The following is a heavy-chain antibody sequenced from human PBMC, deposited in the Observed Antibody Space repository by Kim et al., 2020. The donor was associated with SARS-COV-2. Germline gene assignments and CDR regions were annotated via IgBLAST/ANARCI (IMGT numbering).Heavy chain of an antibody. CDR1: GGSFSGYY. CDR3: ASADSSSGEYYFDY. D-gene: IGHD6-13*01. CDR2: INHSGST. J-gene: IGHJ4*02. V-gene: IGHV4-34*01. Sequence: SETLSLTCAVYGGSFSGYYWSWIRQPPGKGLEWIGEINHSGSTNYNPSLKSRVTISVDTSKNQFSLKLSSVTAADTAVYYCASADSSSGEYYFDYWGQGT.